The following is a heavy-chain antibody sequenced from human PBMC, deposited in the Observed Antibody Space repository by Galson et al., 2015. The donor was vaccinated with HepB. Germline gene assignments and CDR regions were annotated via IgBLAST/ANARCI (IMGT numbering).Heavy chain of an antibody. D-gene: IGHD4-17*01. CDR2: ISYDGSNK. Sequence: SLRLSCAASGFTFSSYGMHWVRQAPGKGLEWVAVISYDGSNKYYADSVKGRFTISRDNSKNTLYLQMNSLRAEDTAVYYCAKLVTYLFYDYGDYADYWGQGTLVTVSS. CDR1: GFTFSSYG. CDR3: AKLVTYLFYDYGDYADY. V-gene: IGHV3-30*18. J-gene: IGHJ4*02.